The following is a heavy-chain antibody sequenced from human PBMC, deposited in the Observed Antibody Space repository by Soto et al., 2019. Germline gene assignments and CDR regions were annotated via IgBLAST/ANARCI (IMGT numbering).Heavy chain of an antibody. J-gene: IGHJ4*02. V-gene: IGHV3-23*01. Sequence: GGSLRLSCAASGFTFSSYAMSWVRQAPGKGLEWVSAISGSGGSTYYADSVKGRFTISRDNSKNTLYLQINSLRAEDTAVYYCAKTTSREGTNFDYWGQGTLVTVSS. D-gene: IGHD1-7*01. CDR2: ISGSGGST. CDR3: AKTTSREGTNFDY. CDR1: GFTFSSYA.